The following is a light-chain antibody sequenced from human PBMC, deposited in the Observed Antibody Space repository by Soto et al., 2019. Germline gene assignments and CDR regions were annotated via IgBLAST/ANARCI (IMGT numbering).Light chain of an antibody. Sequence: QSVLTQPRSVSGSPGHSVTISCTGTGSDVGDYNSVSWYQQHPGKAPKLMIYDVINRPSGVPDRFSGSKSGNTASLTISGLQAEDEADYYCCSYAGSYTLLFGGGTKLTVL. CDR1: GSDVGDYNS. CDR3: CSYAGSYTLL. CDR2: DVI. J-gene: IGLJ2*01. V-gene: IGLV2-11*01.